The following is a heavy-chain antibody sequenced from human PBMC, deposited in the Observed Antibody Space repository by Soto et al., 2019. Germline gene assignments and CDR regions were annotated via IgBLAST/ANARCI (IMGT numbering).Heavy chain of an antibody. CDR3: ARPLWRGDCKWGYFDL. CDR1: GFTFSSYA. V-gene: IGHV3-30-3*01. D-gene: IGHD2-21*02. J-gene: IGHJ2*01. Sequence: QVQLVESGGGVVQPGRSLRLSCAASGFTFSSYAMHRVRQAPGKGLEWVAVISYDGSNKYYADSVKGRFTISRDNSKNTLYLPMNRLRLEDTAVYYCARPLWRGDCKWGYFDLWGRGTLVTVSS. CDR2: ISYDGSNK.